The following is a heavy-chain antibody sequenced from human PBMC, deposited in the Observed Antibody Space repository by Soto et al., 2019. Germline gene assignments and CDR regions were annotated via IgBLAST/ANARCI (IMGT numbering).Heavy chain of an antibody. CDR3: AIRRADTAMVFDY. Sequence: SVKVSCKASGGTFSSYAISWGRQAPGQGLEWMGGIIPIFGTANYAQKFQGRVTITADESTSTAYMELSSLRSEDTAVYYCAIRRADTAMVFDYWGQGTLVTVSS. CDR2: IIPIFGTA. J-gene: IGHJ4*02. V-gene: IGHV1-69*13. CDR1: GGTFSSYA. D-gene: IGHD5-18*01.